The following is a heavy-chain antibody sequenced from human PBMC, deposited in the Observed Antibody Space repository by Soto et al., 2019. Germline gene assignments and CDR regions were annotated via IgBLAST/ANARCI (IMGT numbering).Heavy chain of an antibody. J-gene: IGHJ4*02. Sequence: AGGSLRLSCAASGFTFSSYSMNWVRQAPGKGLEWVSYISSSSSTIYYADSVKGRFTISRDNAKNSLYLQMNSLRAEDTAVYYCAKRKYCPSTTCFDYWGQGTPVTVSS. CDR1: GFTFSSYS. V-gene: IGHV3-48*01. D-gene: IGHD2-2*01. CDR2: ISSSSSTI. CDR3: AKRKYCPSTTCFDY.